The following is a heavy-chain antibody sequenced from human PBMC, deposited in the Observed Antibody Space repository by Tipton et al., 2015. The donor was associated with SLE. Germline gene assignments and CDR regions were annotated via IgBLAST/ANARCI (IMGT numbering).Heavy chain of an antibody. Sequence: QSGAEVKEPGSSVKVSCKASGGTFSSYAISWVRQAPGHGLEWMGVIIPILGIANYAQRFQGRATITADKSTSTAYMEVSSLRSEDTAVYYCAREYSSSARWFQHWGQGTLVTVSS. CDR1: GGTFSSYA. CDR3: AREYSSSARWFQH. J-gene: IGHJ1*01. D-gene: IGHD6-6*01. CDR2: IIPILGIA. V-gene: IGHV1-69*04.